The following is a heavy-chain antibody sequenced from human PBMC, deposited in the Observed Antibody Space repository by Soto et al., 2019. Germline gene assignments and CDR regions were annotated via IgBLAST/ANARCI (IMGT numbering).Heavy chain of an antibody. D-gene: IGHD3-3*01. Sequence: GGSLRLSCTASGFTFGDYAMSWFRQAPGKGLEWVGFIRSKAYGGTTEYAASVKGRFTISRDDSKSIAYLQMNSLKTEDTAVYYCTRDRAYDFWSGYYTPFYMDVWGKGTTVTVSS. J-gene: IGHJ6*03. CDR2: IRSKAYGGTT. CDR1: GFTFGDYA. V-gene: IGHV3-49*03. CDR3: TRDRAYDFWSGYYTPFYMDV.